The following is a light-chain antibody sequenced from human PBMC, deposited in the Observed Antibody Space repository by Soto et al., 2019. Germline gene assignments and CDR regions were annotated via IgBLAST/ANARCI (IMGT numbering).Light chain of an antibody. J-gene: IGLJ2*01. Sequence: QLVLTQPPSASASLGASVTLTCTLSSGYSNYKVDWYQQRPGKGPRFVMRVGTGGIVGSKGDGIPDRFSVLGSGLNRYLTIKNIQEEDESDYHCGADHGSGSNFPRVFGGGTKLTVL. V-gene: IGLV9-49*01. CDR3: GADHGSGSNFPRV. CDR1: SGYSNYK. CDR2: VGTGGIVG.